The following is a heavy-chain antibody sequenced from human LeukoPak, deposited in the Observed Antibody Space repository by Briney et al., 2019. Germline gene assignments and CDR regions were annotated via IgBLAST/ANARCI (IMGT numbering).Heavy chain of an antibody. CDR3: ASYGSRGAFDI. Sequence: SETLSLTCAVYGGSFSGYYWSWIRQPPGKGLEWIGEINHSGSTNYNPSLKSRVTISVDTSKNQFSLKLSSVTAADTAVYYCASYGSRGAFDIWGQGTMVTVSS. CDR2: INHSGST. V-gene: IGHV4-34*01. CDR1: GGSFSGYY. J-gene: IGHJ3*02. D-gene: IGHD4-17*01.